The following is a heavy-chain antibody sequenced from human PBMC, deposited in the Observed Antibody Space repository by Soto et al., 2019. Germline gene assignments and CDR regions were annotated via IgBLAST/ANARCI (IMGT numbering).Heavy chain of an antibody. D-gene: IGHD6-6*01. Sequence: GGSLRLSCAASGFTFSTYDMHWVRQPAGKGLEWVSAIGLAGDTYYPGSVKGRFTISRENAKNSMYLQMNNLRAEDTAVYYCVRLYSSSSSGFDFWGQGTLVTVSS. CDR2: IGLAGDT. CDR1: GFTFSTYD. CDR3: VRLYSSSSSGFDF. J-gene: IGHJ4*02. V-gene: IGHV3-13*01.